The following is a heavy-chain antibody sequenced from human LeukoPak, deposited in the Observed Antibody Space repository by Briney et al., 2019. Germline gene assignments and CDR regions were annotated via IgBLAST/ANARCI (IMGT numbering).Heavy chain of an antibody. Sequence: GGSLRLSCAASGFTFSSYAMSWVRQAPGKGLEWVSGISGSGGSTYYADSVKGRFTISRDNSKNTLYLQMNSLRAEDTAVYYCAKPRALRGMRDFDYWGQGTLVTVSS. J-gene: IGHJ4*02. CDR2: ISGSGGST. CDR3: AKPRALRGMRDFDY. CDR1: GFTFSSYA. V-gene: IGHV3-23*01. D-gene: IGHD1-14*01.